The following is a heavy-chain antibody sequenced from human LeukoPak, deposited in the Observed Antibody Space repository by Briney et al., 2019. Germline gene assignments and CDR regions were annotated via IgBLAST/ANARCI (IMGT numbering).Heavy chain of an antibody. V-gene: IGHV3-48*01. J-gene: IGHJ6*02. CDR3: AREEVTTVTSHYYYGMDV. CDR2: ISSSSSTI. Sequence: GRSLRLSCAASGFTFSSYSMNWVRQAPGKGLEWVSYISSSSSTIYYADSVKGRFTISRGNAKNSLYLQMNSLRAEDTAVYYCAREEVTTVTSHYYYGMDVWGQGTTVTVSS. CDR1: GFTFSSYS. D-gene: IGHD4-17*01.